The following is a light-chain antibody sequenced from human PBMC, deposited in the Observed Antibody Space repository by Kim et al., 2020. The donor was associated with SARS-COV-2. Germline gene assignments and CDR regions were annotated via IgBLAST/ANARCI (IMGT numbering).Light chain of an antibody. J-gene: IGKJ2*01. CDR3: QQYYNYPRT. V-gene: IGKV1-16*01. CDR2: GAS. Sequence: SASVGDRVTLTCRASQDITHYLAWFQQAPGTAPKRLIYGASILQSGVPSSFSGSGSGTSFTLTITSLQPEDFATYYCQQYYNYPRTFGQGTKLEI. CDR1: QDITHY.